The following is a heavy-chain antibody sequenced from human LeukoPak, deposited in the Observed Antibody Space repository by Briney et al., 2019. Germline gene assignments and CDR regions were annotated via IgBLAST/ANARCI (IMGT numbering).Heavy chain of an antibody. D-gene: IGHD4-23*01. Sequence: PGGSLRLSCAVSGFIFSSYSMNWVSQAPGKGLEWVSSISTSSIYIYYADSVKGRFTISRDNAKNSLYLQMNSLRAEDTAVYYCARGQDTVVTSRDAFDIWGQGTMVTVSS. CDR3: ARGQDTVVTSRDAFDI. J-gene: IGHJ3*02. CDR1: GFIFSSYS. CDR2: ISTSSIYI. V-gene: IGHV3-21*01.